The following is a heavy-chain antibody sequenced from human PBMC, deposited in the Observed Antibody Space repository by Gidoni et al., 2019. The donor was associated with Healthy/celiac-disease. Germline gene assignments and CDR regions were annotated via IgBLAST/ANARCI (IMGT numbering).Heavy chain of an antibody. Sequence: EVQLDESGGGLVQPGGSLRLSGAASGFTFSSYEMNWVRQAPGKGLEWVSYISSSGSTIYYADSVKGRFTISRDNAKNSLYLQMNSLRAEDTAVYYCARDGPNWFDPWGQGTLVTASS. CDR1: GFTFSSYE. V-gene: IGHV3-48*03. CDR2: ISSSGSTI. J-gene: IGHJ5*02. CDR3: ARDGPNWFDP.